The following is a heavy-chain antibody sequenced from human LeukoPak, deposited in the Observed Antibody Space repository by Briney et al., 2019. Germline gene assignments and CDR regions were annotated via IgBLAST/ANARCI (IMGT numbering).Heavy chain of an antibody. CDR1: GGSISSYY. CDR3: AREDYDILTGYWYGWFDP. V-gene: IGHV4-4*09. J-gene: IGHJ5*02. D-gene: IGHD3-9*01. CDR2: IYTSGST. Sequence: SETLSFTCTVSGGSISSYYWSWIRQPPGKGLEWIGYIYTSGSTNYNPSLKSRVTISVDTSKNQFSLKLSSVTAADTAVYYCAREDYDILTGYWYGWFDPWGQGTLATVSS.